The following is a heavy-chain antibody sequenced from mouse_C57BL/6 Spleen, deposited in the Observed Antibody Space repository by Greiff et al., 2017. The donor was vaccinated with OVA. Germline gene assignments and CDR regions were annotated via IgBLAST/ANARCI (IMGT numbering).Heavy chain of an antibody. CDR2: ISSGSSTI. V-gene: IGHV5-17*01. CDR3: ARPITTVAYYFDC. Sequence: EVQVVESGGGLVKPGGSLKLSCAASGFTFSDYGMHWVRQAPEKGLAWVAYISSGSSTIYYADTVKGRFTISRDNAKNTLFLQMTSLRSEDTAMYYCARPITTVAYYFDCWGQGTTLTVSS. D-gene: IGHD1-1*01. J-gene: IGHJ2*01. CDR1: GFTFSDYG.